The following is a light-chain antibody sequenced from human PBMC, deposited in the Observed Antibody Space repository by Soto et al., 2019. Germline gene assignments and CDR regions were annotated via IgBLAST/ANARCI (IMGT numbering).Light chain of an antibody. CDR3: QKYNSAPWT. V-gene: IGKV1-27*01. J-gene: IGKJ1*01. CDR2: AAS. CDR1: QGISNY. Sequence: DIQMTQSPSSLSTSVGDRVTITCRASQGISNYLAWYQQKPGKVPKLLIYAASTLQSGVPSRFSGSGSGKEFTITISSLQPEDVATYYCQKYNSAPWTFGQGTKVEIK.